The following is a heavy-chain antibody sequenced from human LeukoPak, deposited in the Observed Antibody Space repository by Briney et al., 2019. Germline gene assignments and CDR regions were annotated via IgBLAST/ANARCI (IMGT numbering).Heavy chain of an antibody. CDR1: GGSISSSNW. Sequence: SETLSLTCAVSGGSISSSNWWSWVRQPPGKGLEWIGEIYHSGSTNYNPSLKSRVTISVDKSKNQFSLKLSSVTAADTAVYYCARDVWAGPFDAFDIWGQGTMVTVSS. J-gene: IGHJ3*02. V-gene: IGHV4-4*02. CDR3: ARDVWAGPFDAFDI. D-gene: IGHD6-19*01. CDR2: IYHSGST.